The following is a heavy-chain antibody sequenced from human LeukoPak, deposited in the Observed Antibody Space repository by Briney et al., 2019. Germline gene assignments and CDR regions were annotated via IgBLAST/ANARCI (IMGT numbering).Heavy chain of an antibody. V-gene: IGHV3-11*01. CDR1: GFTFSDYY. J-gene: IGHJ5*02. CDR2: ISSSDSTI. CDR3: ARPVRYGSGSYYTPTNWFDP. D-gene: IGHD3-10*01. Sequence: GGSLRLSCAASGFTFSDYYMSWIRQAPGKGLEWVSYISSSDSTIYYADSVKGRFTISRDNAKNSPYLQMNSLRAEDTAVYYCARPVRYGSGSYYTPTNWFDPWGQGTLVTVSS.